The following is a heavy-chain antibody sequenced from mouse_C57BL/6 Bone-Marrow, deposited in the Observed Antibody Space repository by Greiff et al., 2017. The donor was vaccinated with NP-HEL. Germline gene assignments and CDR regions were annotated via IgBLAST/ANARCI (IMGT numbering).Heavy chain of an antibody. J-gene: IGHJ3*01. CDR3: ARNFPYYGSSLFAY. CDR1: GFTFSSYA. CDR2: ISDGGSYT. V-gene: IGHV5-4*01. Sequence: VQLKESGGGLVKPGGSLKLSCAASGFTFSSYAMSWVRQTPEKRLEWVATISDGGSYTYYPDNVKGRFTISRDNAKNNLYLQMSPLKSEDTAMYYCARNFPYYGSSLFAYWGQGTLVTVSA. D-gene: IGHD1-1*01.